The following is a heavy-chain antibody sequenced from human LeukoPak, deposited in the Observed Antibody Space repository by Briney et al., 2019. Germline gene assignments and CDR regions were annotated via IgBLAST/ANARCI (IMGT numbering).Heavy chain of an antibody. Sequence: PGGSLRLSCAASGFTFSSYAMHWVRQAPGKGLEYVSAISSNGDSTYYANSVKGRFTISRDNSKNTLYLQMNSLRAEDTAVYYCAKEPYYDSSGYFDYWGQGTLVTVSS. J-gene: IGHJ4*02. V-gene: IGHV3-64*01. CDR1: GFTFSSYA. D-gene: IGHD3-22*01. CDR2: ISSNGDST. CDR3: AKEPYYDSSGYFDY.